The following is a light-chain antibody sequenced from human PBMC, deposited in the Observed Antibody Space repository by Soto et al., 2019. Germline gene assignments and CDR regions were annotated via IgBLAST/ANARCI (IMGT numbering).Light chain of an antibody. CDR1: QSVSSNY. Sequence: EIVLTQSPGTLSLSPGEIATLSCRASQSVSSNYLAWYQQKPGQAPRLLIYAASSRATGIPDRFSGSGSGTDFTLTISRLEPEDFAVYYCQQYGSSPHSFGQGTKLEIK. CDR2: AAS. J-gene: IGKJ2*01. CDR3: QQYGSSPHS. V-gene: IGKV3-20*01.